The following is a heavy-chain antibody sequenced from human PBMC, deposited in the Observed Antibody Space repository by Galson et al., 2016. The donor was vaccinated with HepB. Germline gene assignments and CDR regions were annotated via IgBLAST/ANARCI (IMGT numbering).Heavy chain of an antibody. CDR1: GFAFSSYA. V-gene: IGHV3-23*01. Sequence: SLRLSCAASGFAFSSYAMSWVRQSPGKGLEWVSAISGGYERTYYADSLKGRFTISRDNSQTTLFLQMNSLRAEDTAVDYCAKETSYDSSGYNENYFDYWGQGTLVTVSS. CDR2: ISGGYERT. D-gene: IGHD3-22*01. CDR3: AKETSYDSSGYNENYFDY. J-gene: IGHJ4*02.